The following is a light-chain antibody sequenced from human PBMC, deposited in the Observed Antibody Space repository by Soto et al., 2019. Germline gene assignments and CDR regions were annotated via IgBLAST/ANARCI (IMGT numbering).Light chain of an antibody. CDR2: GAS. V-gene: IGKV3-20*01. J-gene: IGKJ1*01. Sequence: ERLLTQSPAALSVSPGERSTLSCRASQSVGSNLAWYQQKPGQAPRLLMYGASIRTSGIPDRLSGSGSGTDFTLPIRRLEPEDFAVYYCQQYGSSRTFGQGTKVDIK. CDR3: QQYGSSRT. CDR1: QSVGSN.